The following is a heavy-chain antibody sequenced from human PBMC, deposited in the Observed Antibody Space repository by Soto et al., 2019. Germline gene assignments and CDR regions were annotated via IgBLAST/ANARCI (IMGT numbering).Heavy chain of an antibody. CDR2: IIPMFGTP. D-gene: IGHD5-12*01. V-gene: IGHV1-69*13. CDR3: ATGEGRDGYSFDY. J-gene: IGHJ4*02. Sequence: SVKVSCKASGGTFNRQDMRWVRQAPGQGLEWMGGIIPMFGTPHYAEKFQDRVTITADESTGTAYLELSSLTSEDTAVYYGATGEGRDGYSFDYWGPETLVTVSS. CDR1: GGTFNRQD.